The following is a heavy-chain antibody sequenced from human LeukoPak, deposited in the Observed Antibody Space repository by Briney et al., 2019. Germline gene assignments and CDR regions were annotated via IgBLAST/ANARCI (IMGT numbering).Heavy chain of an antibody. CDR2: ISPNSGGT. D-gene: IGHD2/OR15-2a*01. V-gene: IGHV1-2*02. J-gene: IGHJ4*02. Sequence: GASVKVSCKASGYTFTGYYMHWVRQAPGQGLEWMGWISPNSGGTNYAQKFQGRVTMTRDTSISTAYMELSSLRSEDTPVYYCATLASVKSYYFDYWGQGTLVTVSS. CDR1: GYTFTGYY. CDR3: ATLASVKSYYFDY.